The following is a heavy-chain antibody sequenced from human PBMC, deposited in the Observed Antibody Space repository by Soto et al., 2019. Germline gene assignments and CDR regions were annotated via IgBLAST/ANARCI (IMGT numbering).Heavy chain of an antibody. J-gene: IGHJ6*02. V-gene: IGHV1-69*13. CDR1: GGTFSSYA. CDR3: ARSSGYDLLRYYYYSMDV. Sequence: GASVKVSCKASGGTFSSYAISWVRQAPGQGLEWMGGIIPIFGTANYAQKLQGRVTITADESTSTAYMELSSLRSEDTAVYYCARSSGYDLLRYYYYSMDVWGQGTTVTVSS. CDR2: IIPIFGTA. D-gene: IGHD5-12*01.